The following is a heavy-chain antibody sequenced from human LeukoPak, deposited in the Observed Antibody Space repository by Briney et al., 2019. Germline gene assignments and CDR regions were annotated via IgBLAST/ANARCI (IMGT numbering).Heavy chain of an antibody. CDR1: GGSFSGYY. CDR2: IYYSGST. Sequence: SETLSLTCAVYGGSFSGYYWSWIRQPPGKGLEWIGYIYYSGSTNYNPSLKSRVTIPVDTSKNQFSLKLSSVTAADTAVYYCARHGPGASWYFDYWGQGTLVTVSS. V-gene: IGHV4-59*08. D-gene: IGHD1-26*01. J-gene: IGHJ4*02. CDR3: ARHGPGASWYFDY.